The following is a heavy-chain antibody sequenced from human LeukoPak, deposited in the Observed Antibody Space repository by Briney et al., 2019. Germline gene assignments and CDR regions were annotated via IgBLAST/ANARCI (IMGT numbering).Heavy chain of an antibody. CDR1: GYTFTSYG. V-gene: IGHV1-18*01. CDR3: ARSEYYYGSGSDY. CDR2: SSAYNGNT. D-gene: IGHD3-10*01. J-gene: IGHJ4*02. Sequence: WASVKVSCKASGYTFTSYGISWVRQAPGQGHEWMGWSSAYNGNTNYAQKLQGRVTMTTDTSTSTAYMELRSLRSDDTAVYYCARSEYYYGSGSDYWGQGTLVTVSS.